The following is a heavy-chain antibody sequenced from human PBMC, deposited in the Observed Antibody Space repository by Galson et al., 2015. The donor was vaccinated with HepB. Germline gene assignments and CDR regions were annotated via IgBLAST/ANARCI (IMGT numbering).Heavy chain of an antibody. CDR2: IIPLFGTT. CDR3: ARDPPPPGTYYSLSVYYFYYYGMDV. CDR1: GGTFSSYA. V-gene: IGHV1-69*13. Sequence: SVKVSCKASGGTFSSYAIIWVRQAPGQGLEWMGGIIPLFGTTNYAQKFQGRLTITADESTSTVYMVLSSLRSEDSAVYYCARDPPPPGTYYSLSVYYFYYYGMDVWGQGTTVTVFS. D-gene: IGHD1-26*01. J-gene: IGHJ6*02.